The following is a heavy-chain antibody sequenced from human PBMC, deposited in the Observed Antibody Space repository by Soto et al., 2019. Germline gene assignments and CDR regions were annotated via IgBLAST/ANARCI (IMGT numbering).Heavy chain of an antibody. V-gene: IGHV3-23*01. CDR2: INAVDEYT. CDR1: GFTFSSYA. CDR3: TKNFYFHS. J-gene: IGHJ4*02. Sequence: PGGSLRLSCAASGFTFSSYAMSWVRQAPGKGLEWVSSINAVDEYTKYADSVKGRFTISRDNPKNTVTLQMNSLRDEDTAVYYCTKNFYFHSWGQGTLVTVSS.